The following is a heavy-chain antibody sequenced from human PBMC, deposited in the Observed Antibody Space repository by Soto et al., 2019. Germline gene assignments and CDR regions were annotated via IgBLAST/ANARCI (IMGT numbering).Heavy chain of an antibody. D-gene: IGHD1-26*01. J-gene: IGHJ6*02. Sequence: SETLSLTCAVYGGSFSGYYWSWIRQPPGKGLEWIGEINHIGITNYNPSLKSRVTLSVDKSKNQFSLKLSSVTAVDTAVYYCARVSGSYYYGMDVWGQGTTVTVSS. CDR2: INHIGIT. CDR1: GGSFSGYY. CDR3: ARVSGSYYYGMDV. V-gene: IGHV4-34*01.